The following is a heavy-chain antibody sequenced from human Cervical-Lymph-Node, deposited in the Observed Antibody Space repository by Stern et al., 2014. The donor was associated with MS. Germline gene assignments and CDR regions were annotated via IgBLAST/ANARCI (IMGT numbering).Heavy chain of an antibody. CDR1: GGSISYYY. D-gene: IGHD6-6*01. CDR3: ARGGSSSPPFDY. V-gene: IGHV4-59*01. Sequence: QLQLQESGPGLVKPSETLSLTCTVSGGSISYYYWSWIRQPPGQGLDGVGYIYYSGRTSYNPCLKSRVTISVGTSKSQFSLKLSSVTAADTAVYCCARGGSSSPPFDYWGQGTLVTVSS. J-gene: IGHJ4*02. CDR2: IYYSGRT.